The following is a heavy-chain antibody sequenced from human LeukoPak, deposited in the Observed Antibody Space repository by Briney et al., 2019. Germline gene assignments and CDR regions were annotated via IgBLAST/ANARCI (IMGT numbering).Heavy chain of an antibody. V-gene: IGHV3-23*01. CDR3: ATFGSGSRRITSFDY. CDR1: GFTFSGYA. J-gene: IGHJ4*02. CDR2: IIPVSVST. D-gene: IGHD3-10*01. Sequence: PGGSMRLSCAASGFTFSGYAMSWVRQAPGKGLEWVSAIIPVSVSTFYADSVKGRVTISRDNSMNTQYLQMNRLRADDTAVFYCATFGSGSRRITSFDYWGQGTLVTVSP.